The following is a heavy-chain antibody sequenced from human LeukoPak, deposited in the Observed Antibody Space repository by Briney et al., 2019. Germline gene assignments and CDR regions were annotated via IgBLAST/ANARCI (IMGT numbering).Heavy chain of an antibody. J-gene: IGHJ4*02. CDR1: GFSFSNFG. CDR2: ISYDGCNK. V-gene: IGHV3-30*18. Sequence: GGSLRLSCAASGFSFSNFGIHGVRQAPGKGLEWVAVISYDGCNKHYGESVKGRFTISRDNSKNTLYLQMNSLRAEDTAVYYCAKDRYSGSYLQTGPCAHWGQGILVTVSS. CDR3: AKDRYSGSYLQTGPCAH. D-gene: IGHD1-26*01.